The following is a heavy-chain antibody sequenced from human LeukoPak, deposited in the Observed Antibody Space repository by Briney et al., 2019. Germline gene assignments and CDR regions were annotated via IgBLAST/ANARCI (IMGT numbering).Heavy chain of an antibody. D-gene: IGHD6-19*01. J-gene: IGHJ4*02. Sequence: PSETLSLTCTVSGGAISSYHWSWIRQPPGKGLEWIGYTHYSGNTNYNPSLKSRITISVDTSKNQFSLELTSVTAADTAVYYCARVEGGSGWYHFDHWGQGTLVTVSS. CDR3: ARVEGGSGWYHFDH. V-gene: IGHV4-59*01. CDR2: THYSGNT. CDR1: GGAISSYH.